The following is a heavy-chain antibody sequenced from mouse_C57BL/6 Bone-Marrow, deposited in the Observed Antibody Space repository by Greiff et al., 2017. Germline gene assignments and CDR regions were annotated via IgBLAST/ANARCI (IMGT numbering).Heavy chain of an antibody. Sequence: QVQLQQPGAELVMPGASVKLSCKASGYTFTSSWMHWVKQRPGQGLEWIGEIDPSDSYNNYNQKFKGKSTLTVDKSSSTAYMQLSSLTSADSAVYYSARQGRSGRFAYWGQGTLVTVSA. CDR1: GYTFTSSW. CDR2: IDPSDSYN. V-gene: IGHV1-69*01. CDR3: ARQGRSGRFAY. J-gene: IGHJ3*01. D-gene: IGHD3-2*02.